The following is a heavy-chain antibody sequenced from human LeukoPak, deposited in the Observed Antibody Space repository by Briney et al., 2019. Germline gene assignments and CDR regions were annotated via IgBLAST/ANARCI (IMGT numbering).Heavy chain of an antibody. CDR3: ARRLRYGGKSTHGMDV. CDR2: ISWNSGSI. Sequence: GGSLRLSCAASGFTFDDYAMHWVRQAPGKGLEWVSGISWNSGSIGYADSVKGRFTISRDNAKNSLYLQMNSLRAEDTAVYYCARRLRYGGKSTHGMDVWGQGTTVTVSS. J-gene: IGHJ6*02. V-gene: IGHV3-9*01. D-gene: IGHD4-23*01. CDR1: GFTFDDYA.